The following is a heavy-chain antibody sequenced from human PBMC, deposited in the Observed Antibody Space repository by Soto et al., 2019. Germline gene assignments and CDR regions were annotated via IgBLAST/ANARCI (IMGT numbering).Heavy chain of an antibody. V-gene: IGHV4-31*03. D-gene: IGHD3-10*01. CDR1: GGSISSGGYY. Sequence: SETLSLTCTVSGGSISSGGYYWSWIRQQTGKGMEWIGYIYFSGSTYYNPSLKSRVTILVDTSKNQFSLKLSSVTAADTAVYYCARTPLWFGDDSNAFDIWGQGTMVTVSS. CDR3: ARTPLWFGDDSNAFDI. J-gene: IGHJ3*02. CDR2: IYFSGST.